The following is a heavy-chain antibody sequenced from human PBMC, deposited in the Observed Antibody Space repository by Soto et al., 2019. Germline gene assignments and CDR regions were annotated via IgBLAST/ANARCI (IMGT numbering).Heavy chain of an antibody. D-gene: IGHD4-17*01. CDR2: ISYDGSNK. J-gene: IGHJ4*02. CDR3: AKLAPHDYGDYVLDY. V-gene: IGHV3-30*18. Sequence: PGGSLRLSCAASGFTFSSYGVHWVRQAPGKGLEWVAVISYDGSNKYYADSVKGRFTISRDNSKNTLYLQMNSLRAEDTSVYYCAKLAPHDYGDYVLDYWGQGTLVTVSS. CDR1: GFTFSSYG.